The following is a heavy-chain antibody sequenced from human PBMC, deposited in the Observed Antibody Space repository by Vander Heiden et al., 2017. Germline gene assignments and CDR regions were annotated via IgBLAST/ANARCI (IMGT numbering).Heavy chain of an antibody. CDR2: IWYDGSNR. CDR1: GLTFSSYG. CDR3: ARDLGQLLVWDGMDV. J-gene: IGHJ6*02. D-gene: IGHD3-16*01. V-gene: IGHV3-33*01. Sequence: QVQLVESGGGVVQPGRSLRLSCAASGLTFSSYGMHWVRQAPGKGLGWVAVIWYDGSNRNYADSVKGRFTISRDNSKNTLYLQMNSLRAEDTAVYYCARDLGQLLVWDGMDVWGQGTTVTVSS.